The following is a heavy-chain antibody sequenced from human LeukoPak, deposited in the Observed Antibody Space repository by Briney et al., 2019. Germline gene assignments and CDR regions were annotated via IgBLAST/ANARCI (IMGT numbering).Heavy chain of an antibody. J-gene: IGHJ4*02. CDR2: IYHSGST. CDR3: LYGGNSGDWVY. D-gene: IGHD4-23*01. Sequence: SQTLSLTCTVAGGSISSGGYYWSWIRQPPGKGLEWIGYIYHSGSTYYNPSLKSRVTISVDTSKNQFSLKLSYVTAADTAVYFCLYGGNSGDWVYWGQGTLVTVSS. V-gene: IGHV4-30-2*01. CDR1: GGSISSGGYY.